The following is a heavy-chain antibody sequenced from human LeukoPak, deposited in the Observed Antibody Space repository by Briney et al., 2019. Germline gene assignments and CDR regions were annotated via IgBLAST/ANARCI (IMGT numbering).Heavy chain of an antibody. CDR2: VYYSGSY. CDR3: ARDPNGSGSYYNC. D-gene: IGHD3-10*01. CDR1: GCSVSSGSYY. V-gene: IGHV4-61*01. J-gene: IGHJ4*02. Sequence: SETLSLTCTVSGCSVSSGSYYWSWIRQPPGQGLEWVGYVYYSGSYNYNSSLKSRVTISVATSKNQCSLKLSSVTAADTAVYYCARDPNGSGSYYNCWGQGTLVTVSS.